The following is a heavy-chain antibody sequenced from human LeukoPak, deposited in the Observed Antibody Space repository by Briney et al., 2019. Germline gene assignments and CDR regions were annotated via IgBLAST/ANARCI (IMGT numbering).Heavy chain of an antibody. V-gene: IGHV4-59*13. D-gene: IGHD4-11*01. Sequence: SETLSLTCTVSGGSICYYYWSWIRQPPGKGLEWIANIYYSGTTNYNPSLKGRATTSPATSKSQSSLRLSYVTAAATTVYYFTRTMTKATPDVFDIWGQGTKVTVSS. CDR1: GGSICYYY. CDR3: TRTMTKATPDVFDI. CDR2: IYYSGTT. J-gene: IGHJ3*02.